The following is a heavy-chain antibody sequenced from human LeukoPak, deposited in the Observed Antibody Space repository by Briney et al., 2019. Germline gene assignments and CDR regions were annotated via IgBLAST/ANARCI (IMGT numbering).Heavy chain of an antibody. D-gene: IGHD5-12*01. CDR3: AIQGMDSGYHGEDY. J-gene: IGHJ4*02. CDR1: GGTFSSYA. CDR2: IIPIFGTA. Sequence: ASVKVSCKASGGTFSSYAISWVRQAPGQGLEWMGGIIPIFGTASYAQKFQGRVTITADESTSTAYMELSSLRSEDTAVYYCAIQGMDSGYHGEDYWGQGTLVTVSS. V-gene: IGHV1-69*13.